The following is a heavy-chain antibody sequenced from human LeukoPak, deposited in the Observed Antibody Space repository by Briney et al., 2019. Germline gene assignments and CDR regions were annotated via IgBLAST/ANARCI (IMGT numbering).Heavy chain of an antibody. CDR3: ARTSGVSVAGSPYYFDF. CDR2: ISPYSGNT. Sequence: ASVKVSCKASGYTFTSFGLSWLRQAPGQGLEWMGWISPYSGNTDYPQKLQGRVTMTTDTSTTTAYMELRSLSFDDTAVYYCARTSGVSVAGSPYYFDFWGQGTLISVSS. CDR1: GYTFTSFG. J-gene: IGHJ4*02. D-gene: IGHD6-13*01. V-gene: IGHV1-18*01.